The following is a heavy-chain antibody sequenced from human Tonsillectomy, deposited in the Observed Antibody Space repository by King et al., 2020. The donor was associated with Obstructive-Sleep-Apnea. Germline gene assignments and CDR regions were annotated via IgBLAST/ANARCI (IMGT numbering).Heavy chain of an antibody. Sequence: VQLVESGAEVKKPGASVKVSCKASGYTFTSYDINWVRQATGQGLEWMGWMNPNRGNTDYAQKFQGRVTMTRNTSISTAYMELSSLRSEDTAVYYCARGQYYGSGSHFNEIGYYGMDVWGQGTTVTVSS. D-gene: IGHD3-10*01. J-gene: IGHJ6*02. CDR1: GYTFTSYD. V-gene: IGHV1-8*01. CDR2: MNPNRGNT. CDR3: ARGQYYGSGSHFNEIGYYGMDV.